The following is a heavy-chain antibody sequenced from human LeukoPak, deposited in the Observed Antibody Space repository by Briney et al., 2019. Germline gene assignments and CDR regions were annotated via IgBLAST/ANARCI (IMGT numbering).Heavy chain of an antibody. CDR1: GGTFSSYA. CDR2: IVVGSGNT. Sequence: ASMKVSCKASGGTFSSYAISWVRQAPGQRLEWIGWIVVGSGNTNYAQKFQERVTITRDMSTSTAYMELSSLRSEDTAVYYCAATMVRDRGYYYYYMDVWGKGTTVTVSS. J-gene: IGHJ6*03. V-gene: IGHV1-58*02. CDR3: AATMVRDRGYYYYYMDV. D-gene: IGHD3-10*01.